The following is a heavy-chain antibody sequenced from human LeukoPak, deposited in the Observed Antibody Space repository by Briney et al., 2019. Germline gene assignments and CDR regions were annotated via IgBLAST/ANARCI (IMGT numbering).Heavy chain of an antibody. V-gene: IGHV4-30-4*01. D-gene: IGHD5-18*01. CDR2: IYYSGST. CDR3: ARDRPYTAMALHRGFDY. CDR1: GGSISSGDYY. J-gene: IGHJ4*02. Sequence: SQTLSLTCTVSGGSISSGDYYWSWIRQPPGKGLEWIGYIYYSGSTYYNPSLKSRVTISVDTSKNQFSLKLSSVTAADTAVYYCARDRPYTAMALHRGFDYWGQGTLVTVSS.